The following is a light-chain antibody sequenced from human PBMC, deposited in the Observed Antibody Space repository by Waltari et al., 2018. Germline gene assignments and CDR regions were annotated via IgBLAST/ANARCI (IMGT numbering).Light chain of an antibody. CDR3: QQSYSTPRGLT. J-gene: IGKJ4*01. CDR1: QSISSY. CDR2: AAS. V-gene: IGKV1-39*01. Sequence: DIQMTQSPSSLSASVGDRVTITCRASQSISSYLNWYQQKPGKAPKLLIYAASSLQSGVPSRFSGSGSGTDFTLTISSLQPEDFATYYCQQSYSTPRGLTFCGGTKVEIK.